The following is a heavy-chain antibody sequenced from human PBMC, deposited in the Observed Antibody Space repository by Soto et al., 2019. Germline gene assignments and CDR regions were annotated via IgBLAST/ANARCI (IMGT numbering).Heavy chain of an antibody. Sequence: SETLSLTCTAAGGSISSYYWSWIRQPPGKGLEWIGYIYYSGSTNYNPSLKSRVTISVDTSKNQFSLKLSSVTAADTAAYYCARGPRYGDYTFDYWGQGTLVTVSS. V-gene: IGHV4-59*01. D-gene: IGHD4-17*01. CDR1: GGSISSYY. CDR2: IYYSGST. CDR3: ARGPRYGDYTFDY. J-gene: IGHJ4*02.